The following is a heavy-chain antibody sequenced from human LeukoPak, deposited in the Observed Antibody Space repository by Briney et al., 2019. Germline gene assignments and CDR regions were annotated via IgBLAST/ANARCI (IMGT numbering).Heavy chain of an antibody. CDR3: ARDAGAVAGYYFDY. Sequence: PGGSLRLSCAASGFTFSSYAMTWVRQAPGKGLEWVSTISNTGGSTYYADSVKGRFTISRDNSKNTLYLQMNSLRAEDTAVYYCARDAGAVAGYYFDYWGQGTLVTVSS. CDR1: GFTFSSYA. J-gene: IGHJ4*02. V-gene: IGHV3-23*01. D-gene: IGHD6-19*01. CDR2: ISNTGGST.